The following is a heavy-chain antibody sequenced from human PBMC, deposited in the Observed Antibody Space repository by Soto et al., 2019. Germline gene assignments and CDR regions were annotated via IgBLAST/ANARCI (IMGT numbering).Heavy chain of an antibody. CDR1: GYTFTICT. J-gene: IGHJ4*02. CDR3: ARGSNAVVSGLGDFDY. V-gene: IGHV1-3*01. CDR2: INADNGDT. D-gene: IGHD3-22*01. Sequence: QVQLVQSGAEVRKPGASVKVSCKASGYTFTICTLHWVRQAPGHRPEWMGWINADNGDTKYSQNFQGRVTITRDTSASTVYLEVSSLRSEDTAVYFCARGSNAVVSGLGDFDYWGQGTLVTVSS.